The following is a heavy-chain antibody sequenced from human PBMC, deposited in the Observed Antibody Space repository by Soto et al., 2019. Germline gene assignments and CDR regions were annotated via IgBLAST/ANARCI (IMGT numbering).Heavy chain of an antibody. Sequence: SETLSLTCTVSGGSISTYYWNWIRQSPEKGLEWIGYIYRTGSTHYNPSLNSRAAISLGTSRNQFSLQLNSVTAADTAVYFCARQIGDDPFDIWGQGTMVTVSS. CDR1: GGSISTYY. J-gene: IGHJ3*02. V-gene: IGHV4-4*09. D-gene: IGHD3-3*01. CDR2: IYRTGST. CDR3: ARQIGDDPFDI.